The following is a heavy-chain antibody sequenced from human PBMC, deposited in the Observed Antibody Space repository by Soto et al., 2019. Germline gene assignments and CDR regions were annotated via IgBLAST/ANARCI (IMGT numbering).Heavy chain of an antibody. CDR1: GYTFTCYY. CDR3: ERDHQGVPGWD. Sequence: XSVKVSCTSSGYTFTCYYRNLVRQAPGQGLECMGWINPNSGGTNYAQKFQGRVTMTRDTSISTAYMELSRLRSDDTAVYYCERDHQGVPGWDWGQGTLVTVSS. J-gene: IGHJ4*02. D-gene: IGHD3-10*01. CDR2: INPNSGGT. V-gene: IGHV1-2*02.